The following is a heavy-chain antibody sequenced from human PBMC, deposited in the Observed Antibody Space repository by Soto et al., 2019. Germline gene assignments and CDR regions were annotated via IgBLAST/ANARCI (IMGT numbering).Heavy chain of an antibody. Sequence: KPSETLSLTCAVSGYSISSGYYWGWIRQPPGKGLEWIGSIYHSGSTYYNPSLKSRVTISVDTSKNQFSLKLSSVTAADTAVYYCARDQDYDYVWGRPWFDPWGQGTLVTVSS. J-gene: IGHJ5*02. D-gene: IGHD3-16*01. CDR3: ARDQDYDYVWGRPWFDP. V-gene: IGHV4-38-2*02. CDR2: IYHSGST. CDR1: GYSISSGYY.